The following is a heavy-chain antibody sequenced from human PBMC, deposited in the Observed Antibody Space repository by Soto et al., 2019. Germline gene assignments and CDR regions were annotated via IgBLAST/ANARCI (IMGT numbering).Heavy chain of an antibody. Sequence: GASVKVSCKASGRTLSSYAISGGRQAPGQGLEWMGGIIPIFGTANYAQKFQGRVTITADESTSTAYMALSSLRSEDTAVYYCARGDYYDSSGYRDYWGQGTLVTVSS. CDR3: ARGDYYDSSGYRDY. J-gene: IGHJ4*02. V-gene: IGHV1-69*13. CDR2: IIPIFGTA. D-gene: IGHD3-22*01. CDR1: GRTLSSYA.